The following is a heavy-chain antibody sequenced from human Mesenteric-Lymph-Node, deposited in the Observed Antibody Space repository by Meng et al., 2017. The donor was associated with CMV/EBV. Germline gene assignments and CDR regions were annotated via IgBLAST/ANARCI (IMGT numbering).Heavy chain of an antibody. CDR3: ARTGGVAEYFQN. CDR2: INQSGST. CDR1: GGSFSGYY. V-gene: IGHV4-34*01. J-gene: IGHJ1*01. D-gene: IGHD2-15*01. Sequence: SETLSLTCAVYGGSFSGYYWSWIRQPPGKGLEWIGEINQSGSTKYNPSLKSRVTISVDTSKNQFSLKMSSVTAADTAVYYCARTGGVAEYFQNWDQGTLVTVSS.